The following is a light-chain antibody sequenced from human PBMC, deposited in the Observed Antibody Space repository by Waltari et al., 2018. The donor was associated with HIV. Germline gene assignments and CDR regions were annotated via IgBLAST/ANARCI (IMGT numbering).Light chain of an antibody. CDR3: AAWDHGLTGPNWV. CDR2: RSD. Sequence: QSVLTQPPSTSGTPGQGVTISCSGSSSNIGRNYVYWYRHLPGTTPTLLIYRSDRRPAGVPDRVPASKSGTSASLAIRGLQSEDEAVYDCAAWDHGLTGPNWVFGGGTRLTVL. V-gene: IGLV1-47*01. J-gene: IGLJ3*02. CDR1: SSNIGRNY.